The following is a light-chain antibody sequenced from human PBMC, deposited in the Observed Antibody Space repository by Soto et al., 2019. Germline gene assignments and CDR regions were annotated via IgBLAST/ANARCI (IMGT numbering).Light chain of an antibody. V-gene: IGKV1-39*01. CDR3: QQSYSTPRT. CDR2: AAS. Sequence: DIQMTQSPSSLSASVGDRVTITCRASQSISTYLNWYQQKPGKAPKLLIYAASSLQGGVPSNFSGSGSGTDFTLTISSLQPEDFATYYCQQSYSTPRTFGQGTKVEIK. J-gene: IGKJ1*01. CDR1: QSISTY.